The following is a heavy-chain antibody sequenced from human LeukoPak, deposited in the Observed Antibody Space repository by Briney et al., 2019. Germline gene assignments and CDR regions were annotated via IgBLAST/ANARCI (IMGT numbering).Heavy chain of an antibody. CDR1: GFTFSSYW. V-gene: IGHV3-7*01. D-gene: IGHD4-23*01. J-gene: IGHJ5*02. CDR2: IKQDGSEK. Sequence: AGSLTLFCAASGFTFSSYWLSWVRQPPGRGLEWVAYIKQDGSEKYCVDSVTSRFTISRDNAKNSLYLQMNSLRAEDTAVYYCARVGGAACGGKFYWFDPWGQGTLVSVS. CDR3: ARVGGAACGGKFYWFDP.